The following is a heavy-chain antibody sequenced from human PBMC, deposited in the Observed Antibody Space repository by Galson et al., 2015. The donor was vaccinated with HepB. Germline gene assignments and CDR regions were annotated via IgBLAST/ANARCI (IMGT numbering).Heavy chain of an antibody. CDR1: GFTFSSHW. CDR3: ARHPVTEGWFDP. D-gene: IGHD2-21*02. J-gene: IGHJ5*02. V-gene: IGHV3-7*01. CDR2: IRGDGTEK. Sequence: SLRLSCAASGFTFSSHWMNWVRQPPGKGLEWVALIRGDGTEKHYVDSVKGRFTISRDNAKNSVYLQMKSLRAEDTAVYYCARHPVTEGWFDPWGQGILVTVAS.